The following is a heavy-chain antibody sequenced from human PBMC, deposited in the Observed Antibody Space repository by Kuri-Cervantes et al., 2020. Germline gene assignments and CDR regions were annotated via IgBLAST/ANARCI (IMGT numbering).Heavy chain of an antibody. CDR1: GFTFSSYG. CDR2: RRYDGSNK. D-gene: IGHD4-17*01. Sequence: GESLKISCAASGFTFSSYGMHWVRQAPGKGLEWVAFRRYDGSNKYYADSVKGRFTISRDNAKNPLYLQMNSLRAEDTAVYYCARTGDYNHYYYYMDVWGKGTTVTVSS. CDR3: ARTGDYNHYYYYMDV. J-gene: IGHJ6*03. V-gene: IGHV3-30*02.